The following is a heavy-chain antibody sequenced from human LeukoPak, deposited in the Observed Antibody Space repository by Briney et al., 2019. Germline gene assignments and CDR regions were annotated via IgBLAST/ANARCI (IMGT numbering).Heavy chain of an antibody. CDR2: IWYDGSNK. J-gene: IGHJ5*02. Sequence: GGSLRLSCAASGFTFSSYGMHWVRQAPGKGLEWVAVIWYDGSNKYYADSVKGRFTISRDNSKNTLYLRMNSLRAEDTAVYCCARGFLDYGAWFDPWGQGTLVTVSS. V-gene: IGHV3-33*01. CDR1: GFTFSSYG. D-gene: IGHD3-16*01. CDR3: ARGFLDYGAWFDP.